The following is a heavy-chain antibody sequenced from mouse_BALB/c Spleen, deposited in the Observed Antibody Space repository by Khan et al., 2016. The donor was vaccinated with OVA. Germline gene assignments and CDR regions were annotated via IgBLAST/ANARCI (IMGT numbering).Heavy chain of an antibody. CDR3: TSSNDDGNSLYAMDY. Sequence: DLVKPGPSVKLSCKASGYTFTSYWINWIKQRPGQGLVWIGHIAPGSGSSYHNEMFKGKATLTVDTSSSTAYIPLSSLSSGVSAVYFCTSSNDDGNSLYAMDYWGQGTSVTVSS. D-gene: IGHD1-1*01. CDR2: IAPGSGSS. V-gene: IGHV1S41*01. J-gene: IGHJ4*01. CDR1: GYTFTSYW.